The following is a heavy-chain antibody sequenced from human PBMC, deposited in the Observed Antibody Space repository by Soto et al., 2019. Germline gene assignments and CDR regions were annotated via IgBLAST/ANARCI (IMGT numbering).Heavy chain of an antibody. Sequence: TETLSLTCAVYGGSFSGYYWSWIRQPPGKGLEWIGEINHSGSANYNPSLKSRVTISVDTSKNQFSLKLSSVTAADPAVYYCARDLAIAAAGSDAFDIWRPGTMVTVSS. CDR1: GGSFSGYY. D-gene: IGHD6-25*01. V-gene: IGHV4-34*01. CDR3: ARDLAIAAAGSDAFDI. J-gene: IGHJ3*02. CDR2: INHSGSA.